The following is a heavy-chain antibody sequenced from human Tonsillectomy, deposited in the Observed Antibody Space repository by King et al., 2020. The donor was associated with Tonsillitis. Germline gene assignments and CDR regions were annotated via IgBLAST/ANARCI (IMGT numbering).Heavy chain of an antibody. CDR1: GFSLITKGVC. CDR2: IDWDDEK. Sequence: TLKESGPALVKPTQTLTLTCTFSGFSLITKGVCVSWMRQAPRKALEWLAVIDWDDEKDYSTTLNTRPTISNDTSTNQVDLTITNMDPLDTATYYCARTPAHSNGWSYYFAYWGQGTVVAVSS. J-gene: IGHJ4*02. D-gene: IGHD6-19*01. CDR3: ARTPAHSNGWSYYFAY. V-gene: IGHV2-70*01.